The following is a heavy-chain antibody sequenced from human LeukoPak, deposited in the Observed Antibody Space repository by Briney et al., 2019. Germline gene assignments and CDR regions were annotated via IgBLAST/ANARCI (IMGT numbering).Heavy chain of an antibody. V-gene: IGHV1-2*02. CDR2: INPNSGGT. Sequence: GASVKVSRMASGYTFTGYYMHWVRQAPGQGLEWMGWINPNSGGTNYAQKFQGRVTMTRDTSISTAYMELSRLRSDDTAVYYCAREADYGCNSGAFDIWGQGTMVTVSS. J-gene: IGHJ3*02. D-gene: IGHD4-23*01. CDR1: GYTFTGYY. CDR3: AREADYGCNSGAFDI.